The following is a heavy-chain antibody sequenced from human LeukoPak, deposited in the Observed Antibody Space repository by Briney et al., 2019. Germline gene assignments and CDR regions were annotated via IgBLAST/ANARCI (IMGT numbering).Heavy chain of an antibody. Sequence: GESLKISCKGSGYSFTTYWIGWVRQMPGKGLEWMGIIYPDDSNIRYSPSFQGQVTVSADKSISTAYLQWGSLKASDTAMYYCARMRDSFNVDYWGQGTLVTVSS. J-gene: IGHJ4*02. V-gene: IGHV5-51*01. D-gene: IGHD5/OR15-5a*01. CDR1: GYSFTTYW. CDR3: ARMRDSFNVDY. CDR2: IYPDDSNI.